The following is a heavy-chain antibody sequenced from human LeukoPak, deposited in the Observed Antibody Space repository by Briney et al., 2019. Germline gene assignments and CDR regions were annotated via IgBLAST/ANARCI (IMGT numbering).Heavy chain of an antibody. CDR2: IYYSGST. CDR3: ARLPITMVRVTGVDY. J-gene: IGHJ4*02. D-gene: IGHD3-10*01. V-gene: IGHV4-39*01. CDR1: GGSISSSSYY. Sequence: ASETLSLTCTVSGGSISSSSYYWGWIRQPPGKGLEWIGSIYYSGSTYYNPSLKSRVTISVDTSKNQFSLKLSSVTAADTAVYYCARLPITMVRVTGVDYWGQGTLVTVSS.